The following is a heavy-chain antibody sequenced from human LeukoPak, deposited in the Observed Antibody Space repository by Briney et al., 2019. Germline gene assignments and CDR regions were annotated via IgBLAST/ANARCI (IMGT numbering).Heavy chain of an antibody. J-gene: IGHJ4*02. CDR2: IIPIFGTA. D-gene: IGHD3-22*01. Sequence: ASVKVSCKASGGTFSSYAISWVRQAPGQGLEWMGGIIPIFGTASYAQKFQGRVTITADESTSTAYMELSSLRSEDTAVYYCARSAENYYDSSGYYYFFDYWGQGTLVTVSS. V-gene: IGHV1-69*13. CDR1: GGTFSSYA. CDR3: ARSAENYYDSSGYYYFFDY.